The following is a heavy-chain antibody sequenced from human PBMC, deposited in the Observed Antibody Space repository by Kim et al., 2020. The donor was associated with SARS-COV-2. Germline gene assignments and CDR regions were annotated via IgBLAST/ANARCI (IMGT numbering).Heavy chain of an antibody. CDR1: GFTFSSYA. D-gene: IGHD3-22*01. CDR3: AREYYYDSSGYTPLRY. V-gene: IGHV3-30*04. CDR2: ISYDGSNK. Sequence: GGSLRLSCAASGFTFSSYAMHWVRQAPGKGLEWVAVISYDGSNKYYADSVKGRFTISRDNSKNTLYLQMNSLRAEDTAVYYCAREYYYDSSGYTPLRYWG. J-gene: IGHJ4*01.